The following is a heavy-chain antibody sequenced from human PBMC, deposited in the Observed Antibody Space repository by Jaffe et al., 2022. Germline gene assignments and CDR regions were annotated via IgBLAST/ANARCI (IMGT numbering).Heavy chain of an antibody. CDR1: GFTFRNYE. CDR2: ITFGSTTI. J-gene: IGHJ3*01. V-gene: IGHV3-48*03. Sequence: EVQLVESGGGLVQPGGSLRLSCAVSGFTFRNYEMNWVRQSPGKALEWIAYITFGSTTIYYADSVKGRFSISRDDARNSLYLQMDRLTAEDTAVYYCVRDSNAYSGGVTFDFWGRGTMVTVSS. D-gene: IGHD3-16*01. CDR3: VRDSNAYSGGVTFDF.